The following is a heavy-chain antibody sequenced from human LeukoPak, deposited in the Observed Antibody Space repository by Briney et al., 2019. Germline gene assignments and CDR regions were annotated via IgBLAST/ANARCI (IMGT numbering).Heavy chain of an antibody. CDR2: ISYDGSNK. Sequence: GGSLGLSCAASGFTFSSYGMHWVRQAQGKGLGWVAAISYDGSNKYYADSVKGRFTISRDNSKNTLYLQMNSLRAEDTAVYYCAKSPRGIVGATFDYWGQGTLVTVSS. D-gene: IGHD1-26*01. J-gene: IGHJ4*02. CDR1: GFTFSSYG. V-gene: IGHV3-30*18. CDR3: AKSPRGIVGATFDY.